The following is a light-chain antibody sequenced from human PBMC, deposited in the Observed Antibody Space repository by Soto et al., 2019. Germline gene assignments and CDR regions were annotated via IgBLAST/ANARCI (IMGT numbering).Light chain of an antibody. CDR3: QQYNKWPRT. CDR2: GAS. J-gene: IGKJ1*01. Sequence: EIVMTQSPATLSVSPGERAALSCRASQSVRSNFAWYQQKPGQAPRLLIFGASTRASGIPARFSGSGSGTEFTLTISSLRSEDFAVYYCQQYNKWPRTFGQGTKVDI. V-gene: IGKV3-15*01. CDR1: QSVRSN.